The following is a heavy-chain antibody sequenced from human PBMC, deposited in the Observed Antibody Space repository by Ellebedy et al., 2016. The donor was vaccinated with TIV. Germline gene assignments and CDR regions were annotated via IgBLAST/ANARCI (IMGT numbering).Heavy chain of an antibody. V-gene: IGHV1-69*13. CDR1: ADRFSNYA. D-gene: IGHD5-24*01. CDR2: IDPIFGSA. CDR3: ARRDGYPTYWYFDL. J-gene: IGHJ2*01. Sequence: ASVKVSXXAYADRFSNYALSWVRQAPGQGLEWMGGIDPIFGSANYAQNFQGRVTITADDSATTSTVYMELSSLKSEDTAMYYCARRDGYPTYWYFDLWGPGTLVTASS.